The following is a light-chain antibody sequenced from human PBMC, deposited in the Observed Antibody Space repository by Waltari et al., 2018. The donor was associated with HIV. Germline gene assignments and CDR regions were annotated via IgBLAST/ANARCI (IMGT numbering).Light chain of an antibody. CDR3: AAWDDRLSVV. Sequence: QSVLTQPPSASGPPGPRVPISCSGRSSRTDINTANGYKQRPGTAPKLLIYNNNQRPSGFPDRFSGSKSGTSASLAISGLQSEDEADYFCAAWDDRLSVVLGGGTKLTVL. J-gene: IGLJ3*02. CDR2: NNN. V-gene: IGLV1-44*01. CDR1: SSRTDINT.